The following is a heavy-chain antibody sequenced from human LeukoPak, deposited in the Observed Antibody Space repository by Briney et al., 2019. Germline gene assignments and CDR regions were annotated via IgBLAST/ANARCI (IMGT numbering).Heavy chain of an antibody. CDR2: TYYRSKWYN. CDR3: ARAMGLAAAGHRAFDY. V-gene: IGHV6-1*01. J-gene: IGHJ4*02. CDR1: GDSVSSNSVA. D-gene: IGHD6-13*01. Sequence: HSQTLSLTCALSGDSVSSNSVAWSWIRQSPSRGLEWLGRTYYRSKWYNDYAVSVKSLITINPDTSKNQFSLQLNSVTPEDTAVYYCARAMGLAAAGHRAFDYWGQGTLVTVSS.